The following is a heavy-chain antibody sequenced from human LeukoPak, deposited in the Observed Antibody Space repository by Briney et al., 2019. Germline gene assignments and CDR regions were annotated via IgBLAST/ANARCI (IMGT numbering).Heavy chain of an antibody. CDR1: GGSISSYY. J-gene: IGHJ5*02. D-gene: IGHD6-13*01. CDR2: IYYSGST. CDR3: ARQRYSSSPFDP. V-gene: IGHV4-59*01. Sequence: SETLSLTCTVSGGSISSYYWSWIRQPPGKGLEWIGYIYYSGSTNYNPSLKSRVTISVDTSKNQFSLKLSSVTAADTAVYYCARQRYSSSPFDPWGQGTLVTVSS.